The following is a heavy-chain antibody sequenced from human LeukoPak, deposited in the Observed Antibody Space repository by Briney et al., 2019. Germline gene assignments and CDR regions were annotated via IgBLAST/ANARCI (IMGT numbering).Heavy chain of an antibody. V-gene: IGHV1-2*02. CDR3: TRPYYDFWSGYADKWFDP. D-gene: IGHD3-3*01. CDR2: MNPNSGGT. CDR1: GYTFTCYY. Sequence: GASVKVSCKASGYTFTCYYMHWVRQAPGQGLQWMGWMNPNSGGTNYAQKFQGRVTMTRDTSISTAYMELSRLRSDDTAVYYCTRPYYDFWSGYADKWFDPWGQGTLVTVSS. J-gene: IGHJ5*02.